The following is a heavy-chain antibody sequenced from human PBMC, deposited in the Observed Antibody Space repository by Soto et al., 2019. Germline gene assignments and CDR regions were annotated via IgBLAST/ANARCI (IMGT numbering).Heavy chain of an antibody. Sequence: SVKVCCKASGFTFISSGVQWVRQARGQRLEWIGWIVVGSGNTNYAQKFQERVTITRDMSTSTAYMELSSLRSEDTAVYYCASSDSSSLDWFDPWGQGTLVTVSS. D-gene: IGHD6-13*01. CDR2: IVVGSGNT. CDR1: GFTFISSG. CDR3: ASSDSSSLDWFDP. J-gene: IGHJ5*02. V-gene: IGHV1-58*01.